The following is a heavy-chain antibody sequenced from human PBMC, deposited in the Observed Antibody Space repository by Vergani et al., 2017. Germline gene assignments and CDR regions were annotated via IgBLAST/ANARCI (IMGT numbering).Heavy chain of an antibody. J-gene: IGHJ4*02. V-gene: IGHV3-30*02. D-gene: IGHD2-21*02. CDR2: IGKDGINT. CDR1: GFTFSKLG. CDR3: AKYLRDSTDGLPDS. Sequence: QVQLVESAGGVFQPGGSLRLSCAASGFTFSKLGMHWIRQAPGKGLEWLAYIGKDGINTKYTDSVKGRFTVSRDNTKNTLYLQMDSLRSEDTALYYCAKYLRDSTDGLPDSWGPGALVIVSS.